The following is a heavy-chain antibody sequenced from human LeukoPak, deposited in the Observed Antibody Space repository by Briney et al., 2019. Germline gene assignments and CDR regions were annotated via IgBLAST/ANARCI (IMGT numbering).Heavy chain of an antibody. Sequence: PGGSLRLSCAASGFTLSSHNMNWVRQAPGKGLEWISHISNIGDIIHYADSVEGRFTISRDNAKNSLYLQMNSLRAEDTAVYYCAKDATAVVGTVYMDVWGKGTTVTISS. V-gene: IGHV3-48*04. J-gene: IGHJ6*03. CDR3: AKDATAVVGTVYMDV. CDR2: ISNIGDII. CDR1: GFTLSSHN. D-gene: IGHD6-13*01.